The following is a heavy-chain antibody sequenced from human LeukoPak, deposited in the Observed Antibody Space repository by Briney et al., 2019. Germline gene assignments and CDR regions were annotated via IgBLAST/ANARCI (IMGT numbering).Heavy chain of an antibody. CDR2: IYYSGST. CDR3: ARGYPGIAAAGTFTFDY. Sequence: SETLSLTCTVSGGSISSSSYYWGWIRQPPGKGLEWIGSIYYSGSTYHNPSLKSRVTISVDTSKNQFSLKLSSVTAADTAVYYCARGYPGIAAAGTFTFDYWGQRTLVTVSS. D-gene: IGHD6-13*01. J-gene: IGHJ4*02. CDR1: GGSISSSSYY. V-gene: IGHV4-39*07.